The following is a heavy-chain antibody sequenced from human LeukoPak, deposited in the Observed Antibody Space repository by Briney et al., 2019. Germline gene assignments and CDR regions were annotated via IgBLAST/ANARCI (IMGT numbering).Heavy chain of an antibody. D-gene: IGHD3-10*02. V-gene: IGHV3-7*01. J-gene: IGHJ4*02. CDR2: INPDGSEK. CDR3: QCSYGSIDY. Sequence: GGSLRLSCAASKLTFTTYWMNWVRQTPGKGLEWVANINPDGSEKYYVDSVKGRFTISRDNAKNSLYLKMNSLRAEDTAVYYCQCSYGSIDYWGQGTLVTVSS. CDR1: KLTFTTYW.